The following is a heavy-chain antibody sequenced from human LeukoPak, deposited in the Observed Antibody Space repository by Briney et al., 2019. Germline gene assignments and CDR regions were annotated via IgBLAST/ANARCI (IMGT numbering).Heavy chain of an antibody. CDR3: ARDLNWETY. D-gene: IGHD1-1*01. Sequence: GGTLRLSWAASDFTFSSSGMTWVRQAPGKGLEWVANIKTDGSQIYYVDSVKGRFTISRDNAKNSLYLQMSSLRAEDTAVYYCARDLNWETYWGQGTLVTVSS. CDR2: IKTDGSQI. CDR1: DFTFSSSG. V-gene: IGHV3-7*01. J-gene: IGHJ4*02.